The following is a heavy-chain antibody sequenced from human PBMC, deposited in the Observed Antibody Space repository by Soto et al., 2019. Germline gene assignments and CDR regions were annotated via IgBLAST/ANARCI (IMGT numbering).Heavy chain of an antibody. Sequence: SQTLSLTCAISGDSVSNNSVAWNWVRQSPSRGLEWLGRTYYRSKWHHDYAPSVRSRITINPDTSKNHFSLQLNSVSPEDAAVYYCARTLRGRGVKYFDDWGQGTLVTVSS. CDR2: TYYRSKWHH. V-gene: IGHV6-1*01. CDR3: ARTLRGRGVKYFDD. J-gene: IGHJ4*02. D-gene: IGHD3-10*01. CDR1: GDSVSNNSVA.